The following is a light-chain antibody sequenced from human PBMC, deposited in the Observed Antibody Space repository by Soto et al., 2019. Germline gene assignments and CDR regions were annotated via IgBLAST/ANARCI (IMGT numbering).Light chain of an antibody. CDR3: QQYNNWPRT. J-gene: IGKJ1*01. CDR2: GAS. Sequence: PGERATLSCMSSQSVSNNYLAWYQQKPGQAPRLLIYGASTRATGIPARFSGSGSGTEFTLTISSLQSEDFAVYYCQQYNNWPRTFGQGTKVDIK. CDR1: QSVSNN. V-gene: IGKV3-15*01.